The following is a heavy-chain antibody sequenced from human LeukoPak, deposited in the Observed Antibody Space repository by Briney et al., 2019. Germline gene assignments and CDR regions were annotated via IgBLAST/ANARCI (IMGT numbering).Heavy chain of an antibody. CDR3: TTGTGRTDFDY. CDR2: IKTKTDTGTP. Sequence: PGGSLRLSCAASGFTFSNAWMSWVRQAPGKGLDWVGRIKTKTDTGTPDYAAPVKGRFTISRDDSKNTLYLQMNSLKTEDTAVYYCTTGTGRTDFDYWGQGTLVTVSS. CDR1: GFTFSNAW. D-gene: IGHD4-17*01. J-gene: IGHJ4*02. V-gene: IGHV3-15*01.